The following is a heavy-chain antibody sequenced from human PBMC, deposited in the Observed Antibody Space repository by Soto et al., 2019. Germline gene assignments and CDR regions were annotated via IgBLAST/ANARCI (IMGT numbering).Heavy chain of an antibody. D-gene: IGHD3-22*01. J-gene: IGHJ5*02. CDR3: ARDYYDSSGYYPTWFDP. V-gene: IGHV1-18*01. CDR2: ISAYNGNT. Sequence: ASVKVSCKASGYTFTSYGISWVRQAPGQGLEWMGWISAYNGNTNYAQKLQGRVTMTTDTSTSTAYMELRSLRSDDTAVYYCARDYYDSSGYYPTWFDPWGQGTLVTVS. CDR1: GYTFTSYG.